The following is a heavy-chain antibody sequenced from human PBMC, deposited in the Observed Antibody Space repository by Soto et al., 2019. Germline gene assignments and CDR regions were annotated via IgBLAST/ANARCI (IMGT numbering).Heavy chain of an antibody. CDR3: AFSNWNYVGFDY. V-gene: IGHV3-9*01. CDR2: ISWNSGSI. J-gene: IGHJ4*02. CDR1: GFTFDDYA. Sequence: GGSLRLSCAASGFTFDDYAMHWVRQAPGKGLEWVSGISWNSGSIGYADSVKGRFTISRDNAKNSLYLQMNSLRAEDTALYYCAFSNWNYVGFDYWGQGTLVTVSS. D-gene: IGHD1-7*01.